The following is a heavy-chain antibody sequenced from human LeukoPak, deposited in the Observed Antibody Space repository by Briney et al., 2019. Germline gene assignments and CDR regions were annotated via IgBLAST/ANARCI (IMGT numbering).Heavy chain of an antibody. CDR3: AKDGIKYYYGSGKSLEPFVSYSWFDP. J-gene: IGHJ5*02. Sequence: GRSLRLSCAASGFTFSSYGMHWVRQAPGKGLEWVAVISYDGSNKYYADSVKGRFTISRDNSKNTLYLQMNSLRAEDTAVYYCAKDGIKYYYGSGKSLEPFVSYSWFDPWGQGTLVTVSS. CDR1: GFTFSSYG. V-gene: IGHV3-30*18. D-gene: IGHD3-10*01. CDR2: ISYDGSNK.